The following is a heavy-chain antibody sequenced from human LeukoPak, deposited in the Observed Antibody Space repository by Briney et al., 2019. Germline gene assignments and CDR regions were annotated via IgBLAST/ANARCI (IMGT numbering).Heavy chain of an antibody. V-gene: IGHV4-39*01. CDR1: GGSISSSSYY. J-gene: IGHJ4*02. CDR3: ARTYYYDSSGYVV. Sequence: PSETLSLTCTVSGGSISSSSYYWGWIRQPPGKGLEWIGSIYYSGSTYYNPSLKSRVTISVDTSKNQFSLKLSSVTAADTAVYYCARTYYYDSSGYVVGGQGTLVTVSS. CDR2: IYYSGST. D-gene: IGHD3-22*01.